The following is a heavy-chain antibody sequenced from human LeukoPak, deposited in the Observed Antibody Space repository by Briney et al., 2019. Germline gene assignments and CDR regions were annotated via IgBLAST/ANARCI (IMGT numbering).Heavy chain of an antibody. D-gene: IGHD6-19*01. CDR2: ISSSSSHM. J-gene: IGHJ6*02. V-gene: IGHV3-21*01. CDR3: ARDPGAGDV. CDR1: GFTFGTYS. Sequence: GGSLRLSCAASGFTFGTYSMNWVRQAPGKGLEWISSISSSSSHMYYADSVRGRFTISRGNAKNSLYLQMNSLRVEDTAVYYCARDPGAGDVWGQGTTVTVSS.